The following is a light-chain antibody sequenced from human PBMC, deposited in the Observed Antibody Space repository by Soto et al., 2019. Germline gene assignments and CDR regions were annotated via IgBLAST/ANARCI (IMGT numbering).Light chain of an antibody. J-gene: IGLJ1*01. CDR1: GRDIGAYNY. CDR2: EVE. CDR3: SSYTTSYFYV. Sequence: QAARTQHPSVSGSPGQSFTISCTGSGRDIGAYNYVSWYQQHPGKAPKLIIYEVENRPSGVSNRCSASKSAFTASLTISGLQAEDEADYYCSSYTTSYFYVFGPGTKVTV. V-gene: IGLV2-14*01.